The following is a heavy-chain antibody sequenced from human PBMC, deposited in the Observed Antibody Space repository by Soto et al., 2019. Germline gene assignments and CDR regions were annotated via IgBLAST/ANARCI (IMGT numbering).Heavy chain of an antibody. J-gene: IGHJ4*02. Sequence: EVQLVESGGGLVQPGGSLRLSCAASGFTFSSYWMSWVRQAPGKGLEWVANIKQDGSEKYYVDPVKGRFTISRDNAKNSLYLQMNSLRAEDTAVYYCAREGGGGRDGYNVDYWGQGTLVTVSS. V-gene: IGHV3-7*01. CDR1: GFTFSSYW. D-gene: IGHD5-12*01. CDR3: AREGGGGRDGYNVDY. CDR2: IKQDGSEK.